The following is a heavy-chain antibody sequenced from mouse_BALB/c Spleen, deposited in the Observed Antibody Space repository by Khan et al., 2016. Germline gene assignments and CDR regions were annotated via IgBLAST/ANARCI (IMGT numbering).Heavy chain of an antibody. V-gene: IGHV4-2*02. CDR1: GFDFSRYW. CDR2: INPGSTTI. J-gene: IGHJ4*01. Sequence: EVKLHESGGGLVQPGGSLNLSCAASGFDFSRYWMIWVRQAPGKGQEWIGEINPGSTTINYTPSLKDKFIISRDNDKTTLYLQMSKVRSADTALYYCARSAYYAMDCCGQGTAVTVSS. CDR3: ARSAYYAMDC.